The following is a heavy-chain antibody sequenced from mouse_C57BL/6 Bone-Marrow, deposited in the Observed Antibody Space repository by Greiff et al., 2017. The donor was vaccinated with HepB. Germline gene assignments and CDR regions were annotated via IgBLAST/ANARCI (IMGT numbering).Heavy chain of an antibody. CDR1: GFTFSSYA. D-gene: IGHD2-2*01. CDR3: TRDGYQYFDY. Sequence: EVKLQESGEGLVKPGGSLKLSCAASGFTFSSYAMSWVRQTPEKRLEWVAYISSGGDYIYYADTVKGRFTISRDNARNTLYLQMSSLKSEDTAMYYCTRDGYQYFDYWGQGTTLTVSS. V-gene: IGHV5-9-1*02. CDR2: ISSGGDYI. J-gene: IGHJ2*01.